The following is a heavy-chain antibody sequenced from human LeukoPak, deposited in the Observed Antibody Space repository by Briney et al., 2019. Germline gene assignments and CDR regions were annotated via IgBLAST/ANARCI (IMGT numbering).Heavy chain of an antibody. D-gene: IGHD6-13*01. J-gene: IGHJ3*02. CDR2: ISNGSTYI. V-gene: IGHV3-21*01. Sequence: GGSLRLSCAASGFTFSSYWMHWVRQAPGKGLVWVSSISNGSTYIYYADSVKGRFTISRDNAKNSLYLQMNSLRAEDTAVYYCARDRSSSWFILDASDIWGQGTMVTVSS. CDR3: ARDRSSSWFILDASDI. CDR1: GFTFSSYW.